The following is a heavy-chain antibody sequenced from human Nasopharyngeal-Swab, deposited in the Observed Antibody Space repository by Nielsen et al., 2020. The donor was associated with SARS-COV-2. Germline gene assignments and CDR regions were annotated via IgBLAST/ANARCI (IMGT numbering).Heavy chain of an antibody. CDR1: GGSISSYY. V-gene: IGHV4-59*13. J-gene: IGHJ4*02. D-gene: IGHD3-22*01. CDR3: ARGSGYYDSSGYSDY. Sequence: SKTLSLTCTVSGGSISSYYWSWIRQPPGKGLEGIGYIYYSGSTNYNPSLKSRVTISVDTSKNQFSLKLSSVTAADTAVYYCARGSGYYDSSGYSDYWGQGTLVTVSS. CDR2: IYYSGST.